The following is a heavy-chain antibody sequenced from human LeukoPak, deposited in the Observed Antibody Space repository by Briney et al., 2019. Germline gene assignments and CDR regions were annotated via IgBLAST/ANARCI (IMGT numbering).Heavy chain of an antibody. CDR2: SHHSGST. J-gene: IGHJ3*02. CDR3: ARHIVVGELLQGSAFDI. CDR1: GYSISSGYY. V-gene: IGHV4-38-2*02. Sequence: SETLSLTCTVSGYSISSGYYWGWIRQPPGKGLEWIGSSHHSGSTYYNPSLKSRVTISVDTSKNQFSLKLSSVTAADTAVYYCARHIVVGELLQGSAFDIWGQGTMVTVSS. D-gene: IGHD1-26*01.